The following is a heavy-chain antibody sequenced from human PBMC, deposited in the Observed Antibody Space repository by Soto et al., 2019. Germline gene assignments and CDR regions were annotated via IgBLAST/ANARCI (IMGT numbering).Heavy chain of an antibody. Sequence: SETLSLTCAVSGGSISSNTWWSWVRQSPEKGLEWIGEIYHSVTTNYNPSLKSRVTISVDKSKNQFSLKLTSVTAADTAMYFCAGRQDYYDSGSSPHWGQGTLVTSPQ. CDR1: GGSISSNTW. D-gene: IGHD3-10*01. CDR2: IYHSVTT. CDR3: AGRQDYYDSGSSPH. J-gene: IGHJ1*01. V-gene: IGHV4-4*02.